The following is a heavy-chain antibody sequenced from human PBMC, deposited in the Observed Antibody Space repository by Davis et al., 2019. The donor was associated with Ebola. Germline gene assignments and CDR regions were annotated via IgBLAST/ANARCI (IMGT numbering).Heavy chain of an antibody. Sequence: GGSLTPSCAASAFTASSYWMSWVRQAPGKGLEWVANIKQDGSEKYYVDSVKGRFTISRDNAKNSLYLQMNSLRAEDTAVYYCARRTGYWGQGTLVTVSS. D-gene: IGHD1-14*01. CDR1: AFTASSYW. CDR2: IKQDGSEK. J-gene: IGHJ4*02. V-gene: IGHV3-7*03. CDR3: ARRTGY.